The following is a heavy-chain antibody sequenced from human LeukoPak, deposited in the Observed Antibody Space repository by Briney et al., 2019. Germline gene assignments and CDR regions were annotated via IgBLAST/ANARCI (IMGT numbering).Heavy chain of an antibody. Sequence: ASVKVSCKASGYTFTGYYMHWVRQAPGQGLEWMGRINPNSGGTNYAQKFQGRVTMTRDTSNSTAYMELSRLRSDDTAVYYCARVTRVYSGSYYIGYWGQGTLVTVSS. V-gene: IGHV1-2*06. D-gene: IGHD1-26*01. CDR3: ARVTRVYSGSYYIGY. CDR2: INPNSGGT. CDR1: GYTFTGYY. J-gene: IGHJ4*02.